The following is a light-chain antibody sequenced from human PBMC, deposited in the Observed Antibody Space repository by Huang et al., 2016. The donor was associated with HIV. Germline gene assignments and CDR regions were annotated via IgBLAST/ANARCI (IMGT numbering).Light chain of an antibody. CDR1: QTLLHITGYNY. Sequence: DIVMTQSPLSLPVTPGEPASISCRSSQTLLHITGYNYLDWYLQKPGQSAQLLIYLGSNRDPGVPDRCSGSGSGTDSTLKISKVEAEDVGVYYCMQALQTPRTFGQGTKVEIK. J-gene: IGKJ1*01. CDR3: MQALQTPRT. CDR2: LGS. V-gene: IGKV2-28*01.